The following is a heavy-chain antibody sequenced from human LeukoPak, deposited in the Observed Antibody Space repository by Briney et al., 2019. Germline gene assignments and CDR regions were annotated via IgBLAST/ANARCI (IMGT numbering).Heavy chain of an antibody. Sequence: SETLSLTCTVSGGSISSYYWSWIRQPPGKGLEWIGYIYYSGRSTYYNPSLKSRVTISIDTSKNQFSLKLSSVTAADTAVYYCAGGGYYGSGNDFRFDPWGQGTLVTVSS. CDR2: IYYSGRST. J-gene: IGHJ5*02. CDR3: AGGGYYGSGNDFRFDP. D-gene: IGHD3-10*01. CDR1: GGSISSYY. V-gene: IGHV4-59*01.